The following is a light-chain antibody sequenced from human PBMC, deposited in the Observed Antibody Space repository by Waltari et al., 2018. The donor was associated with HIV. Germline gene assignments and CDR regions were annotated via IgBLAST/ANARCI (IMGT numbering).Light chain of an antibody. Sequence: EIVLTQSPATLSLSPGARATLTCRGSQSVSTYLAWYQQKPGQAPRLLSNGASSRATGIPARFSGSGSGTDFTLTISSLEPGDFGVYYCQQRSNWPITFGQGTRVEIK. J-gene: IGKJ5*01. CDR2: GAS. V-gene: IGKV3-11*01. CDR1: QSVSTY. CDR3: QQRSNWPIT.